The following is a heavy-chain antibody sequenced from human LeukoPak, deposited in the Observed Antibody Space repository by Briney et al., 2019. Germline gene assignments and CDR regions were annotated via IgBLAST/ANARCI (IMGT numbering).Heavy chain of an antibody. V-gene: IGHV1-2*06. CDR3: ARAAYYYDSSGYYYNWFDP. J-gene: IGHJ5*02. Sequence: ASVKVSCEASGYTFTSYYMHWVRQAPGQGLEWMGRINPNSGGTNYAQKFQGRVTMTRDTSISTAYMELSRLRSDDTAVYYCARAAYYYDSSGYYYNWFDPWGQGTLVTVSS. CDR1: GYTFTSYY. CDR2: INPNSGGT. D-gene: IGHD3-22*01.